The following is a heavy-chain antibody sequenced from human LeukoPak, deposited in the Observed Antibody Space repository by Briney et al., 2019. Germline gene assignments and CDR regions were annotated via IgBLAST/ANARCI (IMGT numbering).Heavy chain of an antibody. CDR3: AKDGRDNYYDSSSHDY. D-gene: IGHD3-22*01. J-gene: IGHJ4*02. V-gene: IGHV3-66*01. CDR1: GFTVSSNY. CDR2: IYSGGST. Sequence: PGGSLRLSCAASGFTVSSNYMSWVRQAPGKGLEWVSVIYSGGSTYYADSVKGRFTISRDNSKNTLYLQMNSLRAEDTAVYYCAKDGRDNYYDSSSHDYWGQGTLVTVSS.